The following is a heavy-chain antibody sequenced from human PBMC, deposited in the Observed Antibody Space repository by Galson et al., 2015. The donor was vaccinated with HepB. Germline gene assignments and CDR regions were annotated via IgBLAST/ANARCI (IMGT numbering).Heavy chain of an antibody. CDR1: GFFFGSYA. V-gene: IGHV3-33*01. CDR2: TWYDDGTNK. D-gene: IGHD1-26*01. CDR3: ARHPTGSYYGAFLDY. Sequence: SLRLSCAASGFFFGSYAMHWVRQTPGKGLEWVAVTWYDDGTNKHYADSVKGRFTISRVNSKNILYLQMNSLTVEDTAVYYCARHPTGSYYGAFLDYWGRGTLVTVSS. J-gene: IGHJ4*02.